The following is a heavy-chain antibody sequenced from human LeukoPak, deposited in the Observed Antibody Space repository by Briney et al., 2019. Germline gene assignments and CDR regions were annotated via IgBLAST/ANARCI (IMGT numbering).Heavy chain of an antibody. CDR1: GFTFCSYA. CDR2: ISYDGSNK. D-gene: IGHD5-18*01. V-gene: IGHV3-30*04. CDR3: ARDHVDTAMVSYFDY. Sequence: GGSLRLSCAPSGFTFCSYAMHWVRDAPGKGLERGAVISYDGSNKYYAVSVKRRFTSSRDNSKNALYLQMNSLRAEDTGVYYCARDHVDTAMVSYFDYWGQGTLVTVSS. J-gene: IGHJ4*02.